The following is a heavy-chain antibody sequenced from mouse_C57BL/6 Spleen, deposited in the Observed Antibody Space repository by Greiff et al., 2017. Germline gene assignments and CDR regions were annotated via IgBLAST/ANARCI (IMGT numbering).Heavy chain of an antibody. V-gene: IGHV5-4*03. D-gene: IGHD1-1*01. CDR2: ISDGGSYT. CDR1: GFTFSSYA. CDR3: AKYGSSPWFAY. Sequence: EVKLMESGGGLVKPGGSLKLSCAASGFTFSSYAMSWVRQTPEKRLEWVATISDGGSYTYYPDNVKGRFTISRDTDKNNLYLQMSHLKSENTAMYYCAKYGSSPWFAYWGQGTLVTVSA. J-gene: IGHJ3*01.